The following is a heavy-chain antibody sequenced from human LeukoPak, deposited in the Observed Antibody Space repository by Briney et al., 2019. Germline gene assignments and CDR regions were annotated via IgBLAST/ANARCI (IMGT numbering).Heavy chain of an antibody. CDR1: GGTFSSYA. CDR3: AREGALGDYSSYFDY. Sequence: GASVKVSCKASGGTFSSYAISWVRQAPGQGLEWMGGIIPIFGTANYAQKFQGRVTITADKSTSTAYMELSSLRSEDTAVYYCAREGALGDYSSYFDYWGQGTLVTVSS. CDR2: IIPIFGTA. V-gene: IGHV1-69*06. J-gene: IGHJ4*02. D-gene: IGHD4-11*01.